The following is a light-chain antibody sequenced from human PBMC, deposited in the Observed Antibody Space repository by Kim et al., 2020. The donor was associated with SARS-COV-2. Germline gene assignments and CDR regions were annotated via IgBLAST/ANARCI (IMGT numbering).Light chain of an antibody. V-gene: IGKV1-5*03. J-gene: IGKJ1*01. CDR2: KVS. CDR3: QHYQFYPT. Sequence: DIEMTQSPSTLSASVGDRVTITCRASQTISNWLSWYQQKQGKAPKLLFYKVSKVENGAPSSFRGKGSGTEFTLTISSLQPDDFATYYCQHYQFYPTFGQGTKVDIK. CDR1: QTISNW.